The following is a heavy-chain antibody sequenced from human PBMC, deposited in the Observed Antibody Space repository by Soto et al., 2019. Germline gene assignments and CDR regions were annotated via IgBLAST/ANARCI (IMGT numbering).Heavy chain of an antibody. J-gene: IGHJ6*02. CDR2: ISSSGSTI. Sequence: LRLSCAASGSTFSDYYMSWIRQAPGKGLEWVSYISSSGSTIYYADSVKGRFTISRDNAKNSLYLQMNSLRAEDTAVYYCARSEELYYYYGMDVWGQGTTVTVSS. V-gene: IGHV3-11*01. CDR1: GSTFSDYY. CDR3: ARSEELYYYYGMDV.